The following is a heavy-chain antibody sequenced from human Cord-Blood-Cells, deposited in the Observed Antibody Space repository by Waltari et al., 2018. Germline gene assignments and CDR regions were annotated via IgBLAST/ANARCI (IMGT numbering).Heavy chain of an antibody. CDR3: ARPTSSSSWYFDL. CDR1: GGSISSGSYY. D-gene: IGHD6-6*01. V-gene: IGHV4-61*09. Sequence: QVQLQESGPGLVKPSQTLSLTCTVSGGSISSGSYYWSWIRQPAGKGLEWIGYIYNSGSTNYHPSLKSRVTISVDTSKNQFSLRLSSVTAADTAVYYCARPTSSSSWYFDLWGRGTLVTVSS. CDR2: IYNSGST. J-gene: IGHJ2*01.